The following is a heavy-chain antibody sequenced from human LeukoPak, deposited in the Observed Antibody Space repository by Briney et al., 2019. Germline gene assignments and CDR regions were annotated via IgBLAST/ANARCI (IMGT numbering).Heavy chain of an antibody. CDR2: ISGSGDST. CDR1: GFSFSNYA. Sequence: GGSLRLSCAASGFSFSNYAMSWVRQAPGKGLEWVSVISGSGDSTYYADSVKGRFTISRDNSKNTLYLQMNSLRVEDTAVYYCARSGSYLEDPYYFDYWGQGTLVTVSS. CDR3: ARSGSYLEDPYYFDY. V-gene: IGHV3-23*01. J-gene: IGHJ4*02. D-gene: IGHD1-26*01.